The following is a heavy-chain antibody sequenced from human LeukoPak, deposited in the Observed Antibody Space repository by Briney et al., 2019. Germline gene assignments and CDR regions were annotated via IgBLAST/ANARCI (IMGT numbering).Heavy chain of an antibody. CDR1: GFAFSTYE. J-gene: IGHJ5*01. CDR3: ARGFELITFGGAIGKLNWFDS. V-gene: IGHV3-48*03. Sequence: GGSLRLSCAASGFAFSTYEMSWVRQAPGKGLEWVSYISSRSGTSTYYADSVKGRFTISRDNAKNSLYLQMYSLRAEDTAVYYRARGFELITFGGAIGKLNWFDSWGQGTLVTVSS. CDR2: ISSRSGTST. D-gene: IGHD3-16*02.